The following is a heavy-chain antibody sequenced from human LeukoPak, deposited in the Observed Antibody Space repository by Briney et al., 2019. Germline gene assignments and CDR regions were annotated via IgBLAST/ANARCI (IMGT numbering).Heavy chain of an antibody. CDR1: GFTFSRFS. D-gene: IGHD3-3*02. CDR3: AREFSTVGNFDY. J-gene: IGHJ4*02. Sequence: GGSLRLSCATSGFTFSRFSMRWVRRAPGKGLEWVSSIYFTGNHISYADSVKGRFTISRDNANNSVYLQMNGLRAEDTAVYYCAREFSTVGNFDYWGQGTLVTVSS. CDR2: IYFTGNHI. V-gene: IGHV3-21*01.